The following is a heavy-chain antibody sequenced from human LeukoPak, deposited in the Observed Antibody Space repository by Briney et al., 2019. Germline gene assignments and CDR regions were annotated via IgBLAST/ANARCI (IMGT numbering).Heavy chain of an antibody. J-gene: IGHJ4*02. D-gene: IGHD3-22*01. CDR2: ISSSSSYI. V-gene: IGHV3-21*01. CDR3: ARDRGYYDSSGYYYYFDY. CDR1: GFTVSSNY. Sequence: GGSLRLSCAASGFTVSSNYMRWVRQAPGKGLEWVSSISSSSSYIYYADSVRGRFTISRDNAKNSLYLQMNSLRAEDTAVYYCARDRGYYDSSGYYYYFDYWGQGTLVTVSS.